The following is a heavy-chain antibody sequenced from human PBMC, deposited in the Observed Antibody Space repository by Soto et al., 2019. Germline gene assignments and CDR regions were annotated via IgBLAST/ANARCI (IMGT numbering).Heavy chain of an antibody. V-gene: IGHV6-1*01. CDR2: TYYRSKWYN. J-gene: IGHJ6*02. CDR1: GDSVSSNSAA. CDR3: ARARDIVLMVYAPSYYYYYGMDV. Sequence: SQTLSLTCAISGDSVSSNSAAWNWIRQSPSRGLEWLGRTYYRSKWYNDYAVSVKSRITINPDTSKNQFSLQLNSVTPEDTAVYYCARARDIVLMVYAPSYYYYYGMDVWGQGTTVTVSS. D-gene: IGHD2-8*01.